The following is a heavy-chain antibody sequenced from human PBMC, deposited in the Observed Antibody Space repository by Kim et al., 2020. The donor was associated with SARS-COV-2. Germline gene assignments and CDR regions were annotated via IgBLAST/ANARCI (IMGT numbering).Heavy chain of an antibody. Sequence: GGSLRLSCAASGFTFSSYEMNWVRQAPGKGLEWVSYISSSGSTIYYADSVKGRFTISRDNAKNSLYLQMNSLRAEDTAVYYCAREVRQGLDTAMVTGDYWGQGTLVTVSS. D-gene: IGHD5-18*01. J-gene: IGHJ4*02. CDR1: GFTFSSYE. CDR2: ISSSGSTI. V-gene: IGHV3-48*03. CDR3: AREVRQGLDTAMVTGDY.